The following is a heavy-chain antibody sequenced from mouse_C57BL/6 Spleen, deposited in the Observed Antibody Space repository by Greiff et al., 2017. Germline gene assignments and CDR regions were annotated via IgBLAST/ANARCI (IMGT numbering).Heavy chain of an antibody. CDR3: ARGGYYDYALYAMDY. J-gene: IGHJ4*01. D-gene: IGHD2-4*01. CDR1: GYTFTDHT. V-gene: IGHV1-78*01. CDR2: IYPRDGST. Sequence: VQLQQSDAELVKPGASVKISCKVSGYTFTDHTIHWMKQRPEQGLEWIGYIYPRDGSTKYNEKFKGKATLTADKSSSTAYMQLNSLTSEDSAVYFCARGGYYDYALYAMDYWGQGTSVTVSS.